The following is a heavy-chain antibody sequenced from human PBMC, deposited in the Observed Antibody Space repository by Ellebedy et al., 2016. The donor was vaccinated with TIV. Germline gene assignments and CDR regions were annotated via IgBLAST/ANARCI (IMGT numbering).Heavy chain of an antibody. J-gene: IGHJ4*02. V-gene: IGHV1-18*04. CDR1: GYTFTTFG. D-gene: IGHD3-10*02. CDR3: VRDLFEDYYLF. Sequence: AASVKVSCKTSGYTFTTFGVSWIRQAPGQGPEWMRWISTYNGRTDFPQKFLGRLTLSTDTSTSTVYMELKSLTSDDTAVYYCVRDLFEDYYLFWGQGTLVTVSS. CDR2: ISTYNGRT.